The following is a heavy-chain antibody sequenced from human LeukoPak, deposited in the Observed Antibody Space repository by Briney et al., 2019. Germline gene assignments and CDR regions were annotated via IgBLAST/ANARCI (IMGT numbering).Heavy chain of an antibody. CDR3: ARIGYSSSCTDY. J-gene: IGHJ4*02. CDR2: INQDGSVK. CDR1: GFTFSSYA. D-gene: IGHD6-13*01. V-gene: IGHV3-7*01. Sequence: GGSLRLSCAASGFTFSSYAMHRVRQAPGKGLEWVANINQDGSVKYYVDSLKGRFTVSRDNAKNSLYLQVNSLRAEDTAVYYCARIGYSSSCTDYWGQGTLVTVSS.